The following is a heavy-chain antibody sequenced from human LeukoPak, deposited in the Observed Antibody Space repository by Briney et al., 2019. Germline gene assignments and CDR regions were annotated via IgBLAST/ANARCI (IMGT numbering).Heavy chain of an antibody. J-gene: IGHJ4*02. D-gene: IGHD6-19*01. CDR2: INSDENYT. CDR3: AREYSSGWTSDH. Sequence: PGGSLRLSCAASGFTFSSYWMNWVRQAPGKGLVWVSRINSDENYTTYADSVKGRFTISRDNAKNTLSLQMNSLRAEDTAVYYCAREYSSGWTSDHWGQGTLVTVSS. V-gene: IGHV3-74*01. CDR1: GFTFSSYW.